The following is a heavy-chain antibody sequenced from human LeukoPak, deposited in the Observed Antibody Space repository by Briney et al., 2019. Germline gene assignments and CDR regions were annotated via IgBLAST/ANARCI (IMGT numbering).Heavy chain of an antibody. V-gene: IGHV4-61*08. Sequence: SETLSLTCTVSGGSISSGGYYWNWIRQPPRKGLEWIGEINHSGSTTYNPSLKSQVSISIDTSKNQFSLKLRSVTAADTAVYYCARLQWPHRMNCFDPGRQGTVVTVSS. CDR2: INHSGST. D-gene: IGHD1-1*01. CDR1: GGSISSGGYY. J-gene: IGHJ5*02. CDR3: ARLQWPHRMNCFDP.